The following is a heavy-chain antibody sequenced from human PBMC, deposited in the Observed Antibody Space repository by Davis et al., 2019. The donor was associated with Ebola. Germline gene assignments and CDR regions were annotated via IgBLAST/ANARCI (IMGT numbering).Heavy chain of an antibody. CDR3: AKDVYSGTYWRAGDY. V-gene: IGHV3-23*01. J-gene: IGHJ4*02. D-gene: IGHD1-26*01. CDR1: GFTFSSYG. Sequence: GGSLRLSCAASGFTFSSYGMSWVRQAPGKGLEWVSSISGSGDYTYYADSVKGRFTISRDNSKNTLYLQMNSLRAEDTAVYYCAKDVYSGTYWRAGDYWGQGTLVTVSS. CDR2: ISGSGDYT.